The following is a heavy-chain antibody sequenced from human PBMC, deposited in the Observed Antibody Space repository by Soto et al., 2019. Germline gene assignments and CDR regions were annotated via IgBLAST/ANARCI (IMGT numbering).Heavy chain of an antibody. CDR1: GGSISSSSYY. J-gene: IGHJ4*02. CDR3: ARQGSC. Sequence: PSETLSLTCTVSGGSISSSSYYWGWIRQPPGKGLEGIGRIYYSGSTYYKPSLKSRGTISVDTSKNQFSLKLSSVNAEDTAVYYGARQGSCWGQGTLVTVSS. V-gene: IGHV4-39*01. CDR2: IYYSGST.